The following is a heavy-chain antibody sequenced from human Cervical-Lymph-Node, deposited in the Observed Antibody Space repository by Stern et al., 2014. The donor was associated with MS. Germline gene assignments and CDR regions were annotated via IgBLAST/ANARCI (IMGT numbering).Heavy chain of an antibody. Sequence: EVQLEESGAEVKKPGESLKISCKGSGHSFTANWIAWVRQMPGKGLEWMGIIYPGDSDTRYSPSFQGQVTISADKSISTAYLQWSSLKASDTAMYYCARDYGDYAFDYWGQGTLVTVSS. CDR2: IYPGDSDT. CDR1: GHSFTANW. CDR3: ARDYGDYAFDY. D-gene: IGHD4-17*01. V-gene: IGHV5-51*01. J-gene: IGHJ4*02.